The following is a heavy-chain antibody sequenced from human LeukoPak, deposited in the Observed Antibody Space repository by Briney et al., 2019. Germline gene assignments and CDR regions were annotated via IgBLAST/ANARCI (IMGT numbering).Heavy chain of an antibody. CDR1: GFTFDHYA. D-gene: IGHD3-10*01. V-gene: IGHV3-43*02. J-gene: IGHJ4*02. Sequence: PGGSLRLSCVASGFTFDHYAMHWVRQAPGEGLWWVSLINGDGDTTYFADSVRGRFSISRDNSKNSLYLQMNSLRTEETALYYCAKDIGYYYGSGSYGAQDYWGQGTLVTVSS. CDR2: INGDGDTT. CDR3: AKDIGYYYGSGSYGAQDY.